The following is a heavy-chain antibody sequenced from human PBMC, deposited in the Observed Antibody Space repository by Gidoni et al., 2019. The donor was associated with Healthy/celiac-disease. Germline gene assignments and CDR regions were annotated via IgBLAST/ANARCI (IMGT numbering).Heavy chain of an antibody. J-gene: IGHJ4*02. Sequence: QVQLVESGGGVVPPGRSLRLPCAASGFTFSSYAMHWVRQAPGKGLGWVAVIAYDGRNKYYADSVKGRVTISRDNSKKTLYLQRNSLRAEDTAVYYWARDPGDDWNYVLDYWGQGTLVTVSS. CDR1: GFTFSSYA. D-gene: IGHD1-7*01. V-gene: IGHV3-30*04. CDR3: ARDPGDDWNYVLDY. CDR2: IAYDGRNK.